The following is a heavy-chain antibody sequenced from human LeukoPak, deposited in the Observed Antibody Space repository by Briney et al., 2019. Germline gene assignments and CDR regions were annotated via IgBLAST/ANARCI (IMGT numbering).Heavy chain of an antibody. CDR3: ARENTGFSDYYFGMDV. CDR2: IKQDGSEK. J-gene: IGHJ6*02. CDR1: GFTFSSYW. V-gene: IGHV3-7*01. Sequence: PGGSLRLSCAASGFTFSSYWMSWVRQAPGKGLECVANIKQDGSEKYYVDSVKGRFTISRDNAKNSLCLQMNSLRAEDTAVYYCARENTGFSDYYFGMDVWGQGTTVTVSS. D-gene: IGHD2-8*02.